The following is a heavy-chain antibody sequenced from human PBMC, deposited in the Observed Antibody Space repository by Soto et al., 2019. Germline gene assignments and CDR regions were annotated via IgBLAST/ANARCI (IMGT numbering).Heavy chain of an antibody. CDR2: IYYSGST. V-gene: IGHV4-39*01. CDR3: ARGQYSSSWYYFDY. Sequence: PSETLSLTCTVAGGSITSSGYYWGWIRQPPGKGLEWIGSIYYSGSTYYNPSLKSRVTISVDTSKNQFSLKLSSVTAADTAVYYCARGQYSSSWYYFDYWGQGTLVTVSS. J-gene: IGHJ4*02. D-gene: IGHD6-13*01. CDR1: GGSITSSGYY.